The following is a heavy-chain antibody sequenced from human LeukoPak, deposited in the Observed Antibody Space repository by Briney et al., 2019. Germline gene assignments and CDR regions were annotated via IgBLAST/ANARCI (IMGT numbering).Heavy chain of an antibody. CDR1: GFTFSDYY. CDR2: ISSSGSTI. V-gene: IGHV3-11*04. Sequence: NPGGSLRLSCAASGFTFSDYYMSWIRQAPGKGLEWASYISSSGSTIYYADSVKGRFTISRDNAKNSLYLQMNSLRAEDTAVYYCARVGVYYYDSSGYYYFDYWAREPWSPSPQ. CDR3: ARVGVYYYDSSGYYYFDY. D-gene: IGHD3-22*01. J-gene: IGHJ4*02.